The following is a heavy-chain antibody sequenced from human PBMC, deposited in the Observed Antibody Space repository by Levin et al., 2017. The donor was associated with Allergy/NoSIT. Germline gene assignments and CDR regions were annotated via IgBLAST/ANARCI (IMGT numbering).Heavy chain of an antibody. CDR1: GFNLDDYA. CDR2: ISWNSGRI. V-gene: IGHV3-9*01. CDR3: AKDSTAYSSSQDLDC. J-gene: IGHJ4*02. Sequence: GGSLRLSCAASGFNLDDYAMHWVRRGPGKGLEWVAGISWNSGRIGYADSVKGRFTIARDNAKNSLFLQMNSLRAEDSALYYCAKDSTAYSSSQDLDCWGQGTLVTVSS. D-gene: IGHD6-13*01.